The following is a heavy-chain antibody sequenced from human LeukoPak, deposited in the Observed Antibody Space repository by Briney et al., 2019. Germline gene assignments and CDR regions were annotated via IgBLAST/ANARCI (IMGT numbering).Heavy chain of an antibody. D-gene: IGHD1-20*01. V-gene: IGHV3-66*02. CDR1: GFTVSNNY. Sequence: GGSLRLSCAASGFTVSNNYMSWVRQAPGKGLEWVSVIYSGGNTYYADSVKGRFTISRDNSKNTLYLQMNSLRGEDTAVYYCARDVTGTLDYWGQGTLVTVSS. J-gene: IGHJ4*02. CDR3: ARDVTGTLDY. CDR2: IYSGGNT.